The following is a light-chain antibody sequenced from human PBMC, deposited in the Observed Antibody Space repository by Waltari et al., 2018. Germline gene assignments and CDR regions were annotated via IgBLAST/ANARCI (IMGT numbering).Light chain of an antibody. V-gene: IGLV1-40*01. CDR1: RSNTGAGYD. CDR3: QSYDNYLRGSYIV. CDR2: GNN. J-gene: IGLJ2*01. Sequence: RSNTGAGYDGHWYQQLPGPAPRPLSYGNNNRPSGVPDRFSASKSGASASLAITGLQAEDEGDYYCQSYDNYLRGSYIVFGGGTKLTVL.